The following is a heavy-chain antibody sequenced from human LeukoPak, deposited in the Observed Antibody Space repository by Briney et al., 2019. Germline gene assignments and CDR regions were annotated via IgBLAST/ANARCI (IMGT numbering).Heavy chain of an antibody. CDR3: YGANAEH. D-gene: IGHD4-23*01. V-gene: IGHV3-64D*09. J-gene: IGHJ1*01. CDR1: GFTFSSYA. Sequence: GGSLRLSCSASGFTFSSYAMYWVRQAPGKGLEYVSGINSNGGSTYYAESAKGRFTISRDNSNNTLYLQMSSLRAEDTAVYYCYGANAEHWGQGTLVTVSS. CDR2: INSNGGST.